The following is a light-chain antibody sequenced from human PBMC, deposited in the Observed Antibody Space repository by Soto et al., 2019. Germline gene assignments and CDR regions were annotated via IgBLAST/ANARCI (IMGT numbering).Light chain of an antibody. J-gene: IGKJ5*01. CDR3: QQGYSTPHT. CDR2: AAS. Sequence: DRQMTQSPSSLSASVVDRVTITCRASQSISNYLNWYQQKPGKAPKLLISAASSLQSGVPSRFSGSGSGTDFTLTISSLQPEDFATYYCQQGYSTPHTFGQGTRLEIK. CDR1: QSISNY. V-gene: IGKV1-39*01.